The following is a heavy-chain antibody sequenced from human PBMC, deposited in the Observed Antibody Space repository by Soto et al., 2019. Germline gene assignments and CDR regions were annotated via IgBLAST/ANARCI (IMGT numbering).Heavy chain of an antibody. CDR1: GFSISSGGYC. Sequence: PLETLPLTCTFSGFSISSGGYCLSWIRQHPGKGLEWIGYIYYSGSTYYNPSLKSRVTIAVDTSKNQFSLKLSSVTAAVTAVYYCGFGRFPSPVFDIWGQGTMVTVAS. CDR3: GFGRFPSPVFDI. CDR2: IYYSGST. V-gene: IGHV4-31*03. D-gene: IGHD3-10*01. J-gene: IGHJ3*02.